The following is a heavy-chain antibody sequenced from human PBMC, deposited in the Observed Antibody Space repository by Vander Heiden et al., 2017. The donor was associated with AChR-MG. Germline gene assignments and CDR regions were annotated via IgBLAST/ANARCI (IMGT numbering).Heavy chain of an antibody. Sequence: QVRLVESGGGLVQPARSLRLSCAASGFNLSNYAMHWARQAPGKGLEWVAVTSYDGSVTYYADSVKGRFTISRDNSKNTLQLQMNSLRVEDTAFYYCARNAYPLAGTTLDYWGRGTLVTVAS. CDR3: ARNAYPLAGTTLDY. D-gene: IGHD1-26*01. CDR2: TSYDGSVT. J-gene: IGHJ4*02. V-gene: IGHV3-30*04. CDR1: GFNLSNYA.